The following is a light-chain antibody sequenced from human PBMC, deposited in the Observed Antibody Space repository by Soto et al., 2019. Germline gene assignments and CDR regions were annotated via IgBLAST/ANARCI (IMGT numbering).Light chain of an antibody. V-gene: IGKV3-20*01. J-gene: IGKJ2*01. CDR2: DAS. Sequence: EIVLTQSPDTLSLSPGERATLSCRASLSVTGNYLAWYQQKPGQAPRLLIYDASTRATGIPDRFSGSGSGTDFTFTISRLEPEDFAVYYCQQYGTSLYTFGQGTKLEIK. CDR1: LSVTGNY. CDR3: QQYGTSLYT.